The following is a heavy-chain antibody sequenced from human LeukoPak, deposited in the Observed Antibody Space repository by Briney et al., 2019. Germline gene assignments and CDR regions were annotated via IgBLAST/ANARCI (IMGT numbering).Heavy chain of an antibody. J-gene: IGHJ6*03. CDR3: ARAPAGPPYYMDV. V-gene: IGHV4-59*01. CDR1: GDSMSRYY. Sequence: KPSETLSLTCTVSGDSMSRYYWSWIRQTPGKGLEWIGYIYYSGSTNYNPSLKSRITISVDTSKNQFSLKLSSVTAADTAVYYCARAPAGPPYYMDVWGKGTTVTVSS. D-gene: IGHD6-19*01. CDR2: IYYSGST.